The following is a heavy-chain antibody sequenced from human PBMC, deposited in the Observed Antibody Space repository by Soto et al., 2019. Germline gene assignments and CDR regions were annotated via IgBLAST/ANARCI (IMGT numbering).Heavy chain of an antibody. CDR1: GYTLTELS. J-gene: IGHJ4*02. CDR3: ATVRRFRYYFDY. CDR2: FDPEDGET. Sequence: ASVKVSCKVSGYTLTELSMHWVRQAPGKGLEWMGGFDPEDGETIYAQKFQGRVTMTEDTSTDTAYMELSSLRSEDTAVYYCATVRRFRYYFDYWGQGTLVTVSS. V-gene: IGHV1-24*01. D-gene: IGHD2-21*01.